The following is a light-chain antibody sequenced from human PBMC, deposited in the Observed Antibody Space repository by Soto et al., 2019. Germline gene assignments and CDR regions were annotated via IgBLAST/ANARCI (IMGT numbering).Light chain of an antibody. CDR2: GIS. V-gene: IGKV3-20*01. J-gene: IGKJ2*01. CDR1: QSVTNSF. CDR3: QQYSSLPHT. Sequence: ENVLTHSPGTLSLSPGERATLSCRASQSVTNSFFAWYQQKPGQSPRLLISGISSRATGIPDRFSGSGSGTDFTLTISRLEPEDFVVYYCQQYSSLPHTFGQGTKLEVK.